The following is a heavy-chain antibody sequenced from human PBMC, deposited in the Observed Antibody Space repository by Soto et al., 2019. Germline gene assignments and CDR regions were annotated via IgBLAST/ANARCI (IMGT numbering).Heavy chain of an antibody. CDR1: GFTFSSYW. CDR3: ARENYYGMDV. Sequence: EVQLVESGGGLAQPGGSLRLSCAASGFTFSSYWMHWVRQAPGKGLVWVSRISSDGSSTSYADSVKGRFTISRDNAKNTLYLQMNSLRAEDTAVYYCARENYYGMDVWGQGTTVTVSS. V-gene: IGHV3-74*01. J-gene: IGHJ6*02. CDR2: ISSDGSST.